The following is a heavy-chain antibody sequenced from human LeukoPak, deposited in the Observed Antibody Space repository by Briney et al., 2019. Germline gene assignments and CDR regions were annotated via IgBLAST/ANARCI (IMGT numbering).Heavy chain of an antibody. D-gene: IGHD1-14*01. CDR3: AKPAKTDYADY. V-gene: IGHV3-23*01. J-gene: IGHJ4*02. CDR2: VSATGYTT. Sequence: GGTLRLSCVASGFTFSSYGMSWVRQAPGKGLEWVSYVSATGYTTSYADSVKGRFTISRDNSKNTLYLQMNSLRAEDTAVYYCAKPAKTDYADYWGQGTLVTVSS. CDR1: GFTFSSYG.